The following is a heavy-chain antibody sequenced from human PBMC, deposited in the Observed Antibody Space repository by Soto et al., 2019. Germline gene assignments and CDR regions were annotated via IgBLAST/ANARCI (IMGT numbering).Heavy chain of an antibody. D-gene: IGHD3-3*01. CDR3: ARDFAYFDS. CDR1: GGSFKSGSYS. V-gene: IGHV4-61*01. J-gene: IGHJ4*02. CDR2: VYHTGRT. Sequence: QVQLQESGPGLVKPSETLSLTCTVSGGSFKSGSYSWSWIRQPPGKVLEWIGYVYHTGRTSYNPSTNSRVSISMDTSKNQFSLNLDSVTAADTAVYFCARDFAYFDSWGQGTLVTVSS.